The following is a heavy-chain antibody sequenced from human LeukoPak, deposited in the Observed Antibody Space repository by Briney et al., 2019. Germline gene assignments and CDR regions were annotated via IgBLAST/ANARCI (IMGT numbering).Heavy chain of an antibody. CDR2: ISRISSYI. CDR3: ARIFGSGCTY. V-gene: IGHV3-21*01. J-gene: IGHJ4*02. CDR1: GFSFSSYN. Sequence: GGSLRLSCAASGFSFSSYNMNWVRQTPGTGLEWVSSISRISSYIYYADSVKGRFTISRDNAKNSLYLQMNSLRAEDTAVYYCARIFGSGCTYWGQGTLVTVSS. D-gene: IGHD6-19*01.